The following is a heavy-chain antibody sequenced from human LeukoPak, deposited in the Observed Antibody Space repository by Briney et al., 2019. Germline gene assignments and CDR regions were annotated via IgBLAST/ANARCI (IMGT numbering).Heavy chain of an antibody. V-gene: IGHV3-43*02. D-gene: IGHD3-22*01. CDR1: GFTFDDYA. CDR2: ISGDGGST. J-gene: IGHJ4*02. CDR3: AKDGGYYDSSGSFDY. Sequence: GGSLRLSCAASGFTFDDYAMHWVRQAPGKGLEWVSLISGDGGSTYYADSVKGGFTISRDNSKNSLYLQMNSLRTEDTALYYCAKDGGYYDSSGSFDYWGQGTLVTVSS.